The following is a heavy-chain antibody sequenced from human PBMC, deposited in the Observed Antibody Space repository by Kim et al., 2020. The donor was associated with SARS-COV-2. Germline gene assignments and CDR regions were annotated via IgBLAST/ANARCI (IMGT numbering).Heavy chain of an antibody. CDR2: ISSRGSTI. Sequence: GGSLRLSCVASGFTFDNYAMNWIRQAPGKGLERVSYISSRGSTIYYADSVKGRFTISRDNAKNFLYLQMNSLRADDTAAYYCARDGNFYRSGRFFDKWG. CDR3: ARDGNFYRSGRFFDK. V-gene: IGHV3-48*03. J-gene: IGHJ4*03. D-gene: IGHD3-10*01. CDR1: GFTFDNYA.